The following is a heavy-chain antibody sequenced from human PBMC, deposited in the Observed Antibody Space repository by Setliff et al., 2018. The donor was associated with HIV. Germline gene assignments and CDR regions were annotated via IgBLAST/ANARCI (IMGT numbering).Heavy chain of an antibody. Sequence: GGSLRLSCAASGLTFSSYGMSWVRQAPERGLEWVSAISDSGDNTNYADSVKGRFTISRDDSKNTLYVQMTSLRAEDTAVYYCAKSAFGGVSPFDYWGQGTLVTVS. J-gene: IGHJ4*02. CDR3: AKSAFGGVSPFDY. V-gene: IGHV3-23*01. CDR2: ISDSGDNT. CDR1: GLTFSSYG. D-gene: IGHD3-16*01.